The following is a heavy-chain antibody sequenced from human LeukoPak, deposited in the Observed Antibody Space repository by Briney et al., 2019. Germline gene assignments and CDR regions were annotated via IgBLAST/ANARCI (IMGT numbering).Heavy chain of an antibody. CDR3: AREGFYDYWSNSYTGNWLDP. CDR1: GYKFTTAG. J-gene: IGHJ5*02. D-gene: IGHD3-3*01. Sequence: ASVKVSCKASGYKFTTAGISWVRQAPGRGLEWVGWISASNGATTYSQKFQGRITMTTDTMTTAHMELRSLRSDDTAIYYCAREGFYDYWSNSYTGNWLDPWGQGTPVTVSS. CDR2: ISASNGAT. V-gene: IGHV1-18*01.